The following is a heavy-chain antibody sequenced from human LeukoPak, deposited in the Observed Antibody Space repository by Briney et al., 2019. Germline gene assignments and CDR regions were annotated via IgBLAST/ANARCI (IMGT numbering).Heavy chain of an antibody. CDR2: LYYSGST. CDR3: ARAIRVAIFDY. D-gene: IGHD2-21*01. CDR1: GGSISSSSYY. Sequence: PSETLSLTCTVSGGSISSSSYYWGWIRQPPGKGLEWIGSLYYSGSTYYNPSLKSRVTLSVDTSKNQFSLKLSSVIAADTAVYYCARAIRVAIFDYWGQGTLVTVSS. V-gene: IGHV4-39*07. J-gene: IGHJ4*02.